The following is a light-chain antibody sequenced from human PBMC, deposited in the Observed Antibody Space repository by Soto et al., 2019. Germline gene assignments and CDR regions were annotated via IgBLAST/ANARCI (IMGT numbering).Light chain of an antibody. CDR2: EVS. J-gene: IGLJ1*01. CDR1: SSDVGGYNY. CDR3: SSYTSSSTYV. Sequence: QSVLTQPASVSLSPGQSITISCTGTSSDVGGYNYVSWYQQHPGKAPKLMIYEVSNRPSGVSNHFSGSKSGNTASLTISGLQAEDEADYYCSSYTSSSTYVFGTGTKV. V-gene: IGLV2-14*01.